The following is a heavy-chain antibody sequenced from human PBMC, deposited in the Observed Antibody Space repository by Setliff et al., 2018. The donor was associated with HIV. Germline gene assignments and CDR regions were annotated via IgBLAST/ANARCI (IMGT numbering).Heavy chain of an antibody. V-gene: IGHV3-48*03. D-gene: IGHD1-26*01. J-gene: IGHJ6*03. CDR2: ISSSGGTI. Sequence: PGGSLRLSCAASGFTFSSYEMNWVRQAPGKGLEWVSYISSSGGTIYYADSMKGRFTISRDNAKNSLYLQMNSLRAEDMALYYCAKGAGGGTYVSDYYYMDVWGKGTTVTVSS. CDR1: GFTFSSYE. CDR3: AKGAGGGTYVSDYYYMDV.